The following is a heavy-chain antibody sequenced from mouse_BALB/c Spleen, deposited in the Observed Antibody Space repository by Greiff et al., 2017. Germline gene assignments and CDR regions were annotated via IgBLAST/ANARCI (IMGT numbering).Heavy chain of an antibody. CDR2: ISYSGST. Sequence: EVQLVESGPGLVKPSQSLSLTCTVTGYSITSDYAWNWIRQFPGNKLEWMGYISYSGSTSYNPSLKSRISITRDTSKNQFFLQLNSVTTEDTATYYCAVLDGYYAMDYWGQGTSVTVSS. J-gene: IGHJ4*01. CDR1: GYSITSDYA. V-gene: IGHV3-2*02. CDR3: AVLDGYYAMDY. D-gene: IGHD2-3*01.